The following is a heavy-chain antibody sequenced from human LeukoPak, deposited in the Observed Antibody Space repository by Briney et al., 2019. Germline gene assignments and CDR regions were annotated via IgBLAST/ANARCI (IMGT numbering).Heavy chain of an antibody. V-gene: IGHV3-48*04. D-gene: IGHD5-24*01. CDR3: AKSRDGYNYELTYFDY. J-gene: IGHJ4*02. CDR2: ISSSSSTI. Sequence: QTGGSLRLSCAASGFTFSSYSMNWVRQAPGKGLEWVSYISSSSSTIYYADSVKGRFTISRDNAKNSLYLQMNSLRAEDTALYYCAKSRDGYNYELTYFDYWGQGTLVTVSS. CDR1: GFTFSSYS.